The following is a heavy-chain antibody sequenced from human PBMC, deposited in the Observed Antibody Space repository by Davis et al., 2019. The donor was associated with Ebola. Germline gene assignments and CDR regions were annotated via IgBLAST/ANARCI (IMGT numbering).Heavy chain of an antibody. Sequence: LRLSCTVSGDSLSSDGYYWSWIRQPPGKGLEWIGYIHNSGTTYYNPSHKSRVSISVDTSKNQFSLKLNSVTAADTAVYYCVRVSKGRSSYYGSGRAYFYYGLDVWGRGTTVTVSS. CDR2: IHNSGTT. D-gene: IGHD3-10*01. CDR1: GDSLSSDGYY. J-gene: IGHJ6*04. CDR3: VRVSKGRSSYYGSGRAYFYYGLDV. V-gene: IGHV4-30-4*01.